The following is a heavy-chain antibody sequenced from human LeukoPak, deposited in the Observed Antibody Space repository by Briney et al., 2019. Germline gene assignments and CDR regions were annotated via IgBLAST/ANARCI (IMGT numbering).Heavy chain of an antibody. CDR3: AKEGYSSGWFFDY. CDR2: IRYDGSNK. Sequence: GGSLRLSCAASGFTFSSYGMHWVRQAPGKGLEWVAFIRYDGSNKYYADSVKGRFTISRDNSKNTLYLQMNSLRAEDTAVYYCAKEGYSSGWFFDYWGQGTLVTVSS. CDR1: GFTFSSYG. J-gene: IGHJ4*02. D-gene: IGHD6-19*01. V-gene: IGHV3-30*02.